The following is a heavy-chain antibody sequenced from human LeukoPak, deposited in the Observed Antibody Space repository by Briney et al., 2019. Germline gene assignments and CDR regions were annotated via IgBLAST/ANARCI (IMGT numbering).Heavy chain of an antibody. V-gene: IGHV4-4*07. CDR1: GGSISSYY. J-gene: IGHJ4*02. CDR2: IYTSGST. Sequence: SETLSLTCTVSGGSISSYYWSWIRQPAGKGLEWIGRIYTSGSTNYNPSLKSRVTMSVDTSKNQFSLKLSSVTAADTAVYHCARVGWSGYYTSYYFDYWGQGTLVTVSS. D-gene: IGHD3-3*01. CDR3: ARVGWSGYYTSYYFDY.